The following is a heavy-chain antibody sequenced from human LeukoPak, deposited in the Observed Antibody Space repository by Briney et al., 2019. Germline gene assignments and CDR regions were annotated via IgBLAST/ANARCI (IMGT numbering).Heavy chain of an antibody. Sequence: PGGSLRLSCAASGFTFSSHGMDWVRQAPGMGLEWVSGVSPSGDITYYADSVKGRFAISRDNSRNTVYFQLNSLRAGDTAVYYCAKDIDWGRFDVWGRGTLVTVSS. V-gene: IGHV3-23*01. J-gene: IGHJ2*01. CDR3: AKDIDWGRFDV. CDR2: VSPSGDIT. CDR1: GFTFSSHG. D-gene: IGHD7-27*01.